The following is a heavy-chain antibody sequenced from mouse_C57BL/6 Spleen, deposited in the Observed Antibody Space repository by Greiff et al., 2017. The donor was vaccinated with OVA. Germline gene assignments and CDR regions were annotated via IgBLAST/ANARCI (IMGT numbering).Heavy chain of an antibody. D-gene: IGHD2-3*01. J-gene: IGHJ4*01. Sequence: QVHVKQSGAELVKPGASVKISCKASGYAFSSYWMNWVKQRPGKGLEWIGQIYPGDGDTNYNGKFKGKATLTADKSSSTAYMQLSSLTSEDSAVYFCARSDGYYEVDYWGQGTSVTVSS. CDR3: ARSDGYYEVDY. V-gene: IGHV1-80*01. CDR1: GYAFSSYW. CDR2: IYPGDGDT.